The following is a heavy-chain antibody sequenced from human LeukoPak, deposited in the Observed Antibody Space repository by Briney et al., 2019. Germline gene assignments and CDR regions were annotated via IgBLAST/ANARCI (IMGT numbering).Heavy chain of an antibody. CDR3: APMGYSSSYDAFDI. J-gene: IGHJ3*02. D-gene: IGHD6-13*01. CDR2: IIPIFGTA. V-gene: IGHV1-69*05. Sequence: SVKVSCKASGGIFSSYAISWVRQAPGQGLEWMGGIIPIFGTANYAQKFQGRVTITTDESTSTAYMELSSLRSEDTAVYYCAPMGYSSSYDAFDIWGQGTMVTVSS. CDR1: GGIFSSYA.